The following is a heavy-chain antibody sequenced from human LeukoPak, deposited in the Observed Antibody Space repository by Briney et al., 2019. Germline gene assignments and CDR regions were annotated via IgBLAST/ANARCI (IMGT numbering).Heavy chain of an antibody. CDR3: ATNNTPRLGAYYDISTGYHPLDY. CDR1: GYTFSSYC. V-gene: IGHV1-18*01. J-gene: IGHJ4*02. D-gene: IGHD3-9*01. CDR2: ISAYNGNT. Sequence: ASVKVSCKASGYTFSSYCITWVRQAPGQGLEWMGWISAYNGNTNYAQKLQGRVTMTTDTSTSTAYMELRSLRSDDTAVYYCATNNTPRLGAYYDISTGYHPLDYWGQGTLATASS.